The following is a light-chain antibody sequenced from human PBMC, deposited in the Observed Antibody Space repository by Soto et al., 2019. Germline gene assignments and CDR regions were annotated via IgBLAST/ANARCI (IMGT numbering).Light chain of an antibody. J-gene: IGKJ1*01. V-gene: IGKV1-5*01. CDR2: DVS. Sequence: DIQMTQSPSALSASLGDSVTITCRASQSVSGWLAWYQQKPGKAPKLLIYDVSSLKRGVPSRFSGSGSGTDFTLTISGLNPDDFATYYCQQYESYLGTFGPGTKVDIK. CDR3: QQYESYLGT. CDR1: QSVSGW.